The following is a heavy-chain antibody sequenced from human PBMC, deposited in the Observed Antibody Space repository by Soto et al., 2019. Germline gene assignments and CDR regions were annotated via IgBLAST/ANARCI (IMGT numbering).Heavy chain of an antibody. Sequence: GGSLRLSCAASGFTFSSYAMHWVRQAPGKGLEWVAVISYDGSNKYYEDSVKGRFTISRDNSKNTLYLQMNSLRAEDTAVYYCAREVIVGSSSWYYFDYWGQGTLVTVSS. CDR2: ISYDGSNK. CDR3: AREVIVGSSSWYYFDY. D-gene: IGHD6-13*01. J-gene: IGHJ4*02. V-gene: IGHV3-30-3*01. CDR1: GFTFSSYA.